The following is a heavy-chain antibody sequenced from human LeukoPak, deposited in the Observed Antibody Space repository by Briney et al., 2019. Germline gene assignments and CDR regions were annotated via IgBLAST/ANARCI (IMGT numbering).Heavy chain of an antibody. Sequence: KPSETLSLTCTVSGGAISSSSYYWGWLRQPPGKGLEWIGSIYYSGSTYYNPSLKSRVTISVDTSKNQFSLKLSSVTAADTAVYYCARGEAAAAADWYFDLWGRGTLVTASS. CDR3: ARGEAAAAADWYFDL. V-gene: IGHV4-39*07. J-gene: IGHJ2*01. D-gene: IGHD6-13*01. CDR2: IYYSGST. CDR1: GGAISSSSYY.